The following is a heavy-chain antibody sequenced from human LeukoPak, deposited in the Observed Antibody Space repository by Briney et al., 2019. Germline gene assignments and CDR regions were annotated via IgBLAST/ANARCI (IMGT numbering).Heavy chain of an antibody. CDR2: ISASSCST. D-gene: IGHD2-2*01. CDR3: AKGSRGSCSRTYCYPF. V-gene: IGHV3-23*01. CDR1: GFTFSSYG. J-gene: IGHJ4*02. Sequence: GGSLRLSCAASGFTFSSYGMSWVRQAPGKGLEWVSAISASSCSTSYADSVKGRFTISRDNSKNTPYLQMNRLRAEDTAVYYCAKGSRGSCSRTYCYPFWGQGTLVTVSS.